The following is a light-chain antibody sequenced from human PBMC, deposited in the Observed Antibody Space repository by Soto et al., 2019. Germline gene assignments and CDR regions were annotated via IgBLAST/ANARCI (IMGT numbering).Light chain of an antibody. V-gene: IGKV3-20*01. Sequence: EIVLTQSPGTLSLSPGERATLSCRASQSVSSSYLAWYQQKPGQAPRLLIYGASSRATGIPDRFSGSGSGTDFSLTISRLEPEDFAVYYCRQYGSSPPTFGQGTNVEIK. J-gene: IGKJ1*01. CDR1: QSVSSSY. CDR3: RQYGSSPPT. CDR2: GAS.